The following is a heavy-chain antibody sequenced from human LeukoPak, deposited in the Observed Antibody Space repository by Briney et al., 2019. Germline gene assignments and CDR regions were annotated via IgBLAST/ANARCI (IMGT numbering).Heavy chain of an antibody. Sequence: ASVKVSCKASGYTFTGYYLNWVRQAPGQGLEWMGWINPNTGATNYAQKFQGRVTMTRDTSISTAYMELSRLRSDDTAVYYCARDAHNYYGSGSYLGHLDYWGQGTLVTVSS. J-gene: IGHJ4*02. V-gene: IGHV1-2*02. D-gene: IGHD3-10*01. CDR1: GYTFTGYY. CDR3: ARDAHNYYGSGSYLGHLDY. CDR2: INPNTGAT.